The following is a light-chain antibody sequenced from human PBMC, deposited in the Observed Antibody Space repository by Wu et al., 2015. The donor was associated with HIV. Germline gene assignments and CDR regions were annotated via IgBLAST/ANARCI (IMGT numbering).Light chain of an antibody. CDR3: QQYGISTQVT. J-gene: IGKJ4*01. CDR1: QGISNF. Sequence: DIQMTQSPSSLSASVGDRVTITCRASQGISNFLAWYQQKPGKPLKVLIYAASTLQSGVPSRFSGSGSGTDFTLTINRLEPEDFAVYYCQQYGISTQVTFGGGPRWKSN. CDR2: AAS. V-gene: IGKV1-27*01.